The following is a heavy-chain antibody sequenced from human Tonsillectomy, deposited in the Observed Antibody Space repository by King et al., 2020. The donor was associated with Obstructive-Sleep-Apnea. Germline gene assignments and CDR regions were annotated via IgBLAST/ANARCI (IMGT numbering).Heavy chain of an antibody. J-gene: IGHJ3*02. V-gene: IGHV1-46*01. CDR2: INPSGGST. D-gene: IGHD6-13*01. CDR3: ARYGIAAAGPNDPFDRFAFDI. Sequence: VQLVESGAEVKKPGASVKVSCKASGYTFTSYYMHWVRQAPGQGLEWMGIINPSGGSTSYAQKFQGRVTMTRDTSTSTVYMELSSLRSEDTAVYYCARYGIAAAGPNDPFDRFAFDIWGQGTMVTVSS. CDR1: GYTFTSYY.